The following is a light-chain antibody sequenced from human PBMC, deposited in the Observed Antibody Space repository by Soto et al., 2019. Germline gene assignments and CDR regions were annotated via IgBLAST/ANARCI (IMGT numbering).Light chain of an antibody. CDR1: QGVSSY. CDR3: LQRSNWPQYT. Sequence: EIVLTQSPATLSLSPGERATLSCRASQGVSSYLAWYQQKPGQAPRLLIYDASNRATGIPARFSGSGSGTDFTLTISSLEPEDFAVYYCLQRSNWPQYTFGQGTKLEIK. J-gene: IGKJ2*01. V-gene: IGKV3-11*01. CDR2: DAS.